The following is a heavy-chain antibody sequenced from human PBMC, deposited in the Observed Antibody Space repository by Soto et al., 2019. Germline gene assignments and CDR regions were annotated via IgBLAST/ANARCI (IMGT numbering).Heavy chain of an antibody. Sequence: SLRLSCAASGFTFSSYWMHWVRQAPGKGLVWVSRINSDGSSTSYADSVKGRFTISRDNAKNTLYLQMNSLRAEDTAVYYCARDLGSGYPRDAFDIWGQGTMVTVSS. D-gene: IGHD3-10*01. CDR3: ARDLGSGYPRDAFDI. CDR2: INSDGSST. V-gene: IGHV3-74*01. J-gene: IGHJ3*02. CDR1: GFTFSSYW.